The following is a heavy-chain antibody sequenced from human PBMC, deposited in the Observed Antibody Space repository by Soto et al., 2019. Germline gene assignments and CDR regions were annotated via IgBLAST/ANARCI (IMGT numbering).Heavy chain of an antibody. CDR1: GGSISSYY. CDR2: IYYSGST. V-gene: IGHV4-59*08. Sequence: SETLSLTCTVSGGSISSYYWSWIRQPPGKGLEWIGYIYYSGSTNYNPSLKSRVTISVDTSKNQFSLKLSSVTAADTAVYYCARSIAARRWFDPWGQGTLVTVSS. CDR3: ARSIAARRWFDP. D-gene: IGHD6-6*01. J-gene: IGHJ5*02.